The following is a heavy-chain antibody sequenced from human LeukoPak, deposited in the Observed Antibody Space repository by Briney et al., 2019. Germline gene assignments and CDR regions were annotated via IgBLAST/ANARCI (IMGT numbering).Heavy chain of an antibody. CDR2: IFPSGGEI. CDR1: GFTFSTFA. V-gene: IGHV3-23*01. D-gene: IGHD1-26*01. J-gene: IGHJ4*02. Sequence: GGSLRLSCAASGFTFSTFAMIWVRQPPGKGLEWVSSIFPSGGEIHYADSVRGRFTISRDNSKSTLSLQMNSLRAEDTAVYYCAKVGSTYALTFDYWGQGTLVTVSS. CDR3: AKVGSTYALTFDY.